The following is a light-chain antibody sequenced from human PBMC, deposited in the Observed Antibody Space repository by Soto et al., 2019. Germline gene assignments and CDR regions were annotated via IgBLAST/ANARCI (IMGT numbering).Light chain of an antibody. CDR1: SSDVGGYNY. Sequence: QSVLTRPPSASGSPGQSVTISCTGTSSDVGGYNYVSWYQQHPGKAPKLMIYEVSKRPSGVPDRFSGSKTGNTASLTVSGLQAEDEADYYCNSYAGSNNLGVFGTGTKLTVL. V-gene: IGLV2-8*01. CDR2: EVS. CDR3: NSYAGSNNLGV. J-gene: IGLJ1*01.